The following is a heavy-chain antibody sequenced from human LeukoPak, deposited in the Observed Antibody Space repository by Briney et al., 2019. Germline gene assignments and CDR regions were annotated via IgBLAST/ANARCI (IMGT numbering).Heavy chain of an antibody. V-gene: IGHV4-30-2*01. CDR3: ARDCIGRGTSCQSHDAFDI. D-gene: IGHD2-2*01. J-gene: IGHJ3*02. Sequence: SQTLSLTCTVSGGSISSGGYYWSWIRQPPGKGLEWIGYIYHSGSTYYNPSLKSRVTISVDRSKNQFSLKLSSVTAADTAVYYCARDCIGRGTSCQSHDAFDIWGQGTMVTVSS. CDR2: IYHSGST. CDR1: GGSISSGGYY.